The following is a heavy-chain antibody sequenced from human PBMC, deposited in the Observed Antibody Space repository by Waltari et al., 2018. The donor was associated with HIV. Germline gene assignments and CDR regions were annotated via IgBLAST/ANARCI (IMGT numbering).Heavy chain of an antibody. CDR1: GGSFLGFY. CDR2: INHSGNS. D-gene: IGHD5-18*01. V-gene: IGHV4-34*01. Sequence: QVHLHQWGAALLKPSETLSLTCGVSGGSFLGFYWTWIRQPPGKGLEWVGEINHSGNSNYNSSLKSRVTISVDSSRKQFSLRLTSLTAAGTAVYYCARGGYNSGFSWFDPWGRGTLVTVSS. J-gene: IGHJ5*02. CDR3: ARGGYNSGFSWFDP.